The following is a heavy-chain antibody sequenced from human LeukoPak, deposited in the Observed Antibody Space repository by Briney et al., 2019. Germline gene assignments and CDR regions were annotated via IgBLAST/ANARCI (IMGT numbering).Heavy chain of an antibody. Sequence: GGSLGLSCAASGFTFSTYWMSWVRQAPGKGLEWVANIKQDGSEKYYVDSVKGRFTISRDNAKNSLYLQMNSLRAEDTAVFYCARHGFGYSGYDSLFDYWGQGTLVTVSS. CDR2: IKQDGSEK. J-gene: IGHJ4*02. D-gene: IGHD5-12*01. CDR1: GFTFSTYW. CDR3: ARHGFGYSGYDSLFDY. V-gene: IGHV3-7*01.